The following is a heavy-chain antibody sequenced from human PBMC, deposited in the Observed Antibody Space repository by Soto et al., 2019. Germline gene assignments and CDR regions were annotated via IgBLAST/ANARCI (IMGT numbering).Heavy chain of an antibody. J-gene: IGHJ3*02. CDR3: ARSREQWLVDAFDI. CDR2: INPTGSP. CDR1: GGSLTGYY. V-gene: IGHV4-34*01. Sequence: SETLSLACVVYGGSLTGYYWSWIRQPPGRGLEWIGEINPTGSPKYNPSLMSRVTISVDTSKNQFSMKLSSVTAADTAVFYCARSREQWLVDAFDIWGQGTMVTVSS. D-gene: IGHD6-19*01.